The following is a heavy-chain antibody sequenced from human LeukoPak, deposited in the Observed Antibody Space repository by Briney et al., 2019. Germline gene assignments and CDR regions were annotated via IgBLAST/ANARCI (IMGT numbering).Heavy chain of an antibody. J-gene: IGHJ6*03. CDR1: GYSISSGYY. Sequence: PSETLSLTCAVSGYSISSGYYWGWIRQPPGKGLEWIGSIYHSGSTYYNPSLKSRVTISVDTSKNQFSLKLSSVTAADTAVYYCARVPVAAAGYYYYYYMDVWGKGTTVTVSS. D-gene: IGHD6-13*01. CDR3: ARVPVAAAGYYYYYYMDV. V-gene: IGHV4-38-2*01. CDR2: IYHSGST.